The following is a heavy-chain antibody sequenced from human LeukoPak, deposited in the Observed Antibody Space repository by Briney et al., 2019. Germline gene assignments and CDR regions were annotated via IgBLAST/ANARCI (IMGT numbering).Heavy chain of an antibody. Sequence: QTGGSLRLSCAASGFTFSSYEMNWVRQAPGKGLEWVSYISSSGSTIYYADSVKGRFTISRDNAKNSLYLQMNSLRAEDTAVYYCARDQYYDFWSGYLYYFDYWGQGTLVTVSS. CDR2: ISSSGSTI. CDR3: ARDQYYDFWSGYLYYFDY. CDR1: GFTFSSYE. D-gene: IGHD3-3*01. V-gene: IGHV3-48*03. J-gene: IGHJ4*02.